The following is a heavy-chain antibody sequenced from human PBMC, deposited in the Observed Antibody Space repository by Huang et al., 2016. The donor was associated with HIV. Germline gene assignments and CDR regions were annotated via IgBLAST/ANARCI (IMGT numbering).Heavy chain of an antibody. V-gene: IGHV1-2*02. D-gene: IGHD6-6*01. J-gene: IGHJ4*02. Sequence: QVQLVQSGAEVKNPGASVRVSCKASGYTFTDSNIHWVRQAPGQGLEWMGWSNPQRGGTIYAQRFQGRITMTRDTTISTVHMDLRRIQSDDTAVYFCARDWSFGSSTSPADWGQGTLVTVSS. CDR3: ARDWSFGSSTSPAD. CDR1: GYTFTDSN. CDR2: SNPQRGGT.